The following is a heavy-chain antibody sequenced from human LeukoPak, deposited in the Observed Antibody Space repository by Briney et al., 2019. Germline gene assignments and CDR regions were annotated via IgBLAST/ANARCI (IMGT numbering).Heavy chain of an antibody. CDR2: TSYDGNNK. J-gene: IGHJ6*03. CDR3: AKDHNYYESSGYYPFYYYYYMDV. CDR1: GFTFSGYA. V-gene: IGHV3-30-3*01. Sequence: GGSLRLSCAASGFTFSGYAMHWVRQAPGKGLEWVPVTSYDGNNKYHADSVKGRFTISRDNSKNTLFLQMNSLRPEDTAVYYCAKDHNYYESSGYYPFYYYYYMDVWGKGTTVTVSS. D-gene: IGHD3-22*01.